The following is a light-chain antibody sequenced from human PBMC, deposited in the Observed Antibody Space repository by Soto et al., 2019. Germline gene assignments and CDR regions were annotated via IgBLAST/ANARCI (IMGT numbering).Light chain of an antibody. CDR3: QQYNSYSLT. J-gene: IGKJ1*01. CDR1: QSISRW. V-gene: IGKV1-5*01. CDR2: DAS. Sequence: DIQMTQSPSTLSASVGDRVTITCRASQSISRWLAWHQQKPGKAPKLLIYDASNLESGVPSRFSGSGSGTEFTLTISSLQPDDFATYYCQQYNSYSLTFGQGTKV.